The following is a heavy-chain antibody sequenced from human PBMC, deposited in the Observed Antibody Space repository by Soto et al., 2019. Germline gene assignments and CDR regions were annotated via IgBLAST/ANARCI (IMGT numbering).Heavy chain of an antibody. CDR3: ARDQDGGSPFDY. Sequence: SETLSLTCTVSGGSVSSGSYYWSWIRQPPGKGLEWIGYIYYSGSTNYNPSLKSRVTISVDTSKNQFSLKLSSVTAADTAVYYCARDQDGGSPFDYWGQGTLVTVSS. D-gene: IGHD1-26*01. CDR2: IYYSGST. V-gene: IGHV4-61*01. CDR1: GGSVSSGSYY. J-gene: IGHJ4*02.